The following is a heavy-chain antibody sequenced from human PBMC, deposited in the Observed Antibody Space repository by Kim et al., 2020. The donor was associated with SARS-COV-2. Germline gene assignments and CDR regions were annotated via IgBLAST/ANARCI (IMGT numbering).Heavy chain of an antibody. CDR1: GGSISSYY. J-gene: IGHJ4*02. CDR3: ARWRALGYCSGGSCRPWGFDY. CDR2: IYYSGST. D-gene: IGHD2-15*01. Sequence: SETLSLTCTVSGGSISSYYWSWIRQPPGKGLEWIGYIYYSGSTNYNPSLKSRVTISVDTSKNQFSLKLSSVTAADTAVYYCARWRALGYCSGGSCRPWGFDYWGQGTLVTVSS. V-gene: IGHV4-59*08.